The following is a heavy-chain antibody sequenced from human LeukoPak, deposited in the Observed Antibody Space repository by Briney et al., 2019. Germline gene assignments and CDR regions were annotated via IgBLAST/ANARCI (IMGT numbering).Heavy chain of an antibody. V-gene: IGHV3-66*01. J-gene: IGHJ4*02. CDR3: ARVVLYYDFWSAYFHD. Sequence: GGSLRLSCAGSGFSFNNYAMYWVRQAPGKGLEWVSVIYSGGSTYYADSVKGRFTPSRDNSKNTLYLQMNSLRAEDTAVYYCARVVLYYDFWSAYFHDWGQGTLVTVSS. CDR2: IYSGGST. D-gene: IGHD3-3*01. CDR1: GFSFNNYA.